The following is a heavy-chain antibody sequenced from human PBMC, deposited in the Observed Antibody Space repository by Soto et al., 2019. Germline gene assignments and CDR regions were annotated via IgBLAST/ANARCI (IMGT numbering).Heavy chain of an antibody. D-gene: IGHD3-10*02. CDR2: ISTDGSRT. V-gene: IGHV3-74*01. Sequence: EVQLVESGGGIVQPGGSLRLSCSVSGFTFSSHWMHWVRQAPGKGLVWVSRISTDGSRTTYADSVKGRVTISRDNAKNTLYLDMSSLRAEDTAVYYCARDMLGPRAFEYWGQGTLVTVSS. CDR1: GFTFSSHW. J-gene: IGHJ4*02. CDR3: ARDMLGPRAFEY.